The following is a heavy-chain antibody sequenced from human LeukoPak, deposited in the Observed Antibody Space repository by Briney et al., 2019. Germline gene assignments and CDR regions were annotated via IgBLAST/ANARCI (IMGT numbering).Heavy chain of an antibody. CDR1: GCTFTSYA. J-gene: IGHJ6*02. CDR3: AREGDCPGDSGFLYYYGTDV. CDR2: IIPIFGIA. D-gene: IGHD2-21*01. V-gene: IGHV1-69*04. Sequence: GASVKVSCKASGCTFTSYAISWVRQAPGQGLEWMGRIIPIFGIANYAQKFQGRVTITADKSTSTAYMELSSLRSEDTAGYYCAREGDCPGDSGFLYYYGTDVWGQGTRVTVSS.